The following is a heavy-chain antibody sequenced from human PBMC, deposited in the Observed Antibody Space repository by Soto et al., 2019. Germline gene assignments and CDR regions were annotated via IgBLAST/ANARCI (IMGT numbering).Heavy chain of an antibody. CDR3: ARVDSYYDFWSGYYTESHTNYFDY. D-gene: IGHD3-3*01. V-gene: IGHV1-18*01. CDR2: ISAYNGNT. J-gene: IGHJ4*02. CDR1: GYTFTRYG. Sequence: ASVKVSCKASGYTFTRYGISWLRQAPGQGLEWMGWISAYNGNTNYAQKVQGRVTITRDTSASTAYMELSSLRSEDTAVYYCARVDSYYDFWSGYYTESHTNYFDYLGQGTLVTGSS.